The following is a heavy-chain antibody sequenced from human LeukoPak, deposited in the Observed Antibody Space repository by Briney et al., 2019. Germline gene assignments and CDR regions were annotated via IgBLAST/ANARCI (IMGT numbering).Heavy chain of an antibody. Sequence: GGSLRLSCAASGFTFSSYAMSWVRQAPGKGLEWVSAISGSGGSTYYADSVKGRFTISRDNSKNTLYLQMNSLRAEDTAVYYCAKGAVLGILTPLLYYFDYWGQGTLVTVSS. V-gene: IGHV3-23*01. J-gene: IGHJ4*02. D-gene: IGHD3-9*01. CDR2: ISGSGGST. CDR1: GFTFSSYA. CDR3: AKGAVLGILTPLLYYFDY.